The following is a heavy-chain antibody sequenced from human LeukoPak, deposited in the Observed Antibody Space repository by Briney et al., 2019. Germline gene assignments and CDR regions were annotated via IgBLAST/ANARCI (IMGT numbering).Heavy chain of an antibody. Sequence: SVKVSCKASGGTFSSYTISWVRQAPGQGLGWMGRIIPILGIANYAQKFQGRVTITADKSTSTAYMELSSLRSEDTAVYYCARADGDPQAGHGRFDPWGQGTLVTVSS. J-gene: IGHJ5*02. D-gene: IGHD4-17*01. CDR2: IIPILGIA. CDR1: GGTFSSYT. V-gene: IGHV1-69*02. CDR3: ARADGDPQAGHGRFDP.